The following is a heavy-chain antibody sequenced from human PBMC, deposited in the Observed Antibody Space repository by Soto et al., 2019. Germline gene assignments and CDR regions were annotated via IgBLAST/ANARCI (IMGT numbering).Heavy chain of an antibody. V-gene: IGHV3-15*07. CDR3: TTDSYSTIIIVRFDY. J-gene: IGHJ4*01. CDR1: GFTFTKAW. CDR2: IKSKTDGGTT. Sequence: GWSLRLSCAASGFTFTKAWINWVRQAPGKGLEWVGRIKSKTDGGTTDYAEPVKGRFAISRDDSNNMVYLQMNSLKIEDTAVYYCTTDSYSTIIIVRFDYWGHGTLVTVSS. D-gene: IGHD3-22*01.